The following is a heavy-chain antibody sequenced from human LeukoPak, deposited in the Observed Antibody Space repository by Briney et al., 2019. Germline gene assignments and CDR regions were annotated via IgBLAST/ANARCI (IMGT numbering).Heavy chain of an antibody. J-gene: IGHJ3*02. CDR2: IYYSGST. CDR1: GGSISSYY. Sequence: SETLSLTCTVSGGSISSYYWSWIRQPPGKGLEWIGYIYYSGSTNYNPSLKSRVTISVDTSKNQFSLKLSSVTAADTAVYYCARTLVEYGDSYAFDIWGQGTTVTVSS. D-gene: IGHD4-17*01. CDR3: ARTLVEYGDSYAFDI. V-gene: IGHV4-59*01.